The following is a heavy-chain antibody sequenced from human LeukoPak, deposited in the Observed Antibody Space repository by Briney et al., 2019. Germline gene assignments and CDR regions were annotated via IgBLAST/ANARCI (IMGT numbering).Heavy chain of an antibody. J-gene: IGHJ4*02. CDR3: TTGTWIQLWLADY. CDR1: GFTFTKAW. CDR2: INPSSDGGTT. D-gene: IGHD5-18*01. Sequence: PGGSLRLSCAASGFTFTKAWMSWVRQAPGKGLEWVGHINPSSDGGTTDYAAPVKGRFSISRDNSENTLHLQMNRLKAEDTAVYYCTTGTWIQLWLADYWGQGTLVTVSS. V-gene: IGHV3-15*01.